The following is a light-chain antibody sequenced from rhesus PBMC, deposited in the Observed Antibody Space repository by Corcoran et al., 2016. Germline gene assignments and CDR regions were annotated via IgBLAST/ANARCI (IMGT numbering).Light chain of an antibody. V-gene: IGKV1S14*01. CDR2: NAS. Sequence: DIQMTQSPSSLSASVGDTVTITCRASQGISNYLAWYQQKPGKAPKPLNYNASKLEIGVPSRFSGSGSGTVFTLTISSLQPEEFATYYCQQHNSYPPTFGQGTKVEIK. CDR3: QQHNSYPPT. J-gene: IGKJ1*01. CDR1: QGISNY.